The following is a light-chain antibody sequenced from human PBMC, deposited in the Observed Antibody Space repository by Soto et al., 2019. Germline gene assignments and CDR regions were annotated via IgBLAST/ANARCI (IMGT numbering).Light chain of an antibody. J-gene: IGKJ1*01. Sequence: DIQMTQSPSTLSKSIGDRVTITCRASQSIGDWLAWYQQKPGKAPKLLIYRASNLESGVPSRFSGSGSGTEFTLTISSLQPDDFATYYCQQYNGYSRAFGQGTKVEIK. CDR2: RAS. CDR1: QSIGDW. V-gene: IGKV1-5*03. CDR3: QQYNGYSRA.